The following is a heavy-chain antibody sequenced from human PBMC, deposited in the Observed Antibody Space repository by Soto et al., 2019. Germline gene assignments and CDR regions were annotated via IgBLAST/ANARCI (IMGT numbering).Heavy chain of an antibody. V-gene: IGHV3-21*01. CDR3: VRESPNLRPQAHFDQ. D-gene: IGHD6-25*01. Sequence: EVQVVESGGGLVKAGGSLRLSCVASGFNFRSHRMNWVRQAPGKGLEWLSSIDSASSCIFYADSLRGRFTISRDNAKNSLYLQMNSLRAEDTAVYYCVRESPNLRPQAHFDQWGQGTLVTVSS. CDR1: GFNFRSHR. CDR2: IDSASSCI. J-gene: IGHJ4*02.